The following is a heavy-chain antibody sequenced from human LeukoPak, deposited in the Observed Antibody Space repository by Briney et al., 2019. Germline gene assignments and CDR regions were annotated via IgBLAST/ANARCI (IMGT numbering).Heavy chain of an antibody. V-gene: IGHV1-18*01. J-gene: IGHJ4*02. CDR3: ARDLSSSSGYYLIPDFDY. Sequence: ASVKVPCKASGYTFTSYGISWVRQAPGQGLEWMGWISAYNGNTNYAQKLQGRVTMTTDTSTSTAYMELRSLRSDDTAVYYCARDLSSSSGYYLIPDFDYWGQGTLVTVSS. D-gene: IGHD3-22*01. CDR1: GYTFTSYG. CDR2: ISAYNGNT.